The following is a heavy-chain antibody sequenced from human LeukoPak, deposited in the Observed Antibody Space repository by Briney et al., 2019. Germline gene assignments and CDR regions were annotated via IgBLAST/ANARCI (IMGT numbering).Heavy chain of an antibody. Sequence: GGSLRLSCAASGFTFSSNAMSWVRQAPGKGLEWVSAISGSGGSTYYADSAKGRFTISRDNAKNSLYLQMNSLRAEDTAVYYCARDISDDYWGQGTLVTVSS. CDR2: ISGSGGST. V-gene: IGHV3-23*01. J-gene: IGHJ4*02. D-gene: IGHD1-26*01. CDR3: ARDISDDY. CDR1: GFTFSSNA.